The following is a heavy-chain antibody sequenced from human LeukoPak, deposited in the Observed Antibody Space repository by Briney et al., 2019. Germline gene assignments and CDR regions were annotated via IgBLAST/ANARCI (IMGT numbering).Heavy chain of an antibody. J-gene: IGHJ6*02. D-gene: IGHD3-22*01. CDR1: GGSISSYY. CDR2: IYYSGST. CDR3: ARRAYDSSGYYPLGMDV. Sequence: PSETLSLTCTVSGGSISSYYWSWIRQPPGKGLEWIRYIYYSGSTNYNPSLKSRVTISVDTSKNQFSLKLSSVTAADTAVYYCARRAYDSSGYYPLGMDVWGQGTTVTVSS. V-gene: IGHV4-59*08.